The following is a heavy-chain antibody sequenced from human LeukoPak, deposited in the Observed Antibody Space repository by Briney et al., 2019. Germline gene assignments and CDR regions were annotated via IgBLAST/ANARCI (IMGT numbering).Heavy chain of an antibody. Sequence: SGTLSLTCAVSGGSISSSNWWSWVRQPPGKGLEWIGEIYHSGSTNYNPSLKSRVTISVDKSKNQFSLKLSSVTAADTAVYYCARIHYDFWSGYFYYYYYMDVWGKGATVTVSS. J-gene: IGHJ6*03. V-gene: IGHV4-4*02. CDR2: IYHSGST. CDR3: ARIHYDFWSGYFYYYYYMDV. CDR1: GGSISSSNW. D-gene: IGHD3-3*01.